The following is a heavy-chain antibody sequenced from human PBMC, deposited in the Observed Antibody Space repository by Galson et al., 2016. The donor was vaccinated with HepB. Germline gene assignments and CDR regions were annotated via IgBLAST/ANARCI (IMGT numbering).Heavy chain of an antibody. CDR2: IYYSGTT. V-gene: IGHV4-31*03. D-gene: IGHD6-13*01. Sequence: TLSLTCTVSGGSISSGGYYWSWIRQHPGKGLEWIGYIYYSGTTYYNPSLKSRVSMSVDTSKNQFYLKLTSVTAADPAVYYCARTYRSTWYDYWGQGTLVTVSS. CDR3: ARTYRSTWYDY. CDR1: GGSISSGGYY. J-gene: IGHJ4*02.